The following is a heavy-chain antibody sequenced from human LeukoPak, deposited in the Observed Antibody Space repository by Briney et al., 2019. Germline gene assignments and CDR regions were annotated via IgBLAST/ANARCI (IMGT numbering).Heavy chain of an antibody. D-gene: IGHD3-22*01. CDR1: GGSFSGYY. J-gene: IGHJ4*02. CDR3: ARGRGTYYYDSSGHSHFDY. Sequence: PSETLSLTCAVYGGSFSGYYWSWIRQPPGKGLEWIGEINHSGSTNYNPSLKSRVTISVDTSKNQFSLKLSSVTAADTAVYYCARGRGTYYYDSSGHSHFDYWGQGTLVTVSS. CDR2: INHSGST. V-gene: IGHV4-34*01.